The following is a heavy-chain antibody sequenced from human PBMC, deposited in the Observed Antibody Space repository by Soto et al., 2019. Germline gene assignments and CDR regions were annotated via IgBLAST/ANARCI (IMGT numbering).Heavy chain of an antibody. CDR1: GFTFSSYA. CDR2: ISGSGGST. CDR3: AKGYDFWSGYMSY. D-gene: IGHD3-3*01. J-gene: IGHJ4*02. Sequence: SLRLSCAASGFTFSSYAMSWVRQAPGQGLEWVSAISGSGGSTYYADSVKGRFTISRDNSKNTLYLQMNSLRAEDTAVYYCAKGYDFWSGYMSYWGQGTLVTVSS. V-gene: IGHV3-23*01.